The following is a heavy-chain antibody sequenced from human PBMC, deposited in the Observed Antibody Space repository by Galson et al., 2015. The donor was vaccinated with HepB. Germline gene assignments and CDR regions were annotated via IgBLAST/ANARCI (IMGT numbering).Heavy chain of an antibody. CDR1: GGTFSSYA. D-gene: IGHD5-24*01. CDR2: IIPIFGTA. Sequence: SVKVSCKASGGTFSSYAISWVRQAPGQGLEWMGGIIPIFGTANYAQKFQGRVTITADESTSTAYMELSSLRSEDTAVYYCARDRGDGYKTGWFDPWGQGTLVTVSS. V-gene: IGHV1-69*13. CDR3: ARDRGDGYKTGWFDP. J-gene: IGHJ5*02.